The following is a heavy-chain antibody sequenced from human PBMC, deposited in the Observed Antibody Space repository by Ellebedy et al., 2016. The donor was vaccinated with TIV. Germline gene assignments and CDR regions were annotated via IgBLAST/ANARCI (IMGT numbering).Heavy chain of an antibody. Sequence: MPSETLSLTCTVSGGSINSYYWSRIRQPPGKGLEWIGYIHYHGSTTYNPSLKSRVTISVDTSRNQFSLLLTSVTAADTAVYYCARQLAAAGSFYFDYWGQGTLVTVSS. V-gene: IGHV4-59*08. J-gene: IGHJ4*02. CDR2: IHYHGST. CDR3: ARQLAAAGSFYFDY. D-gene: IGHD6-13*01. CDR1: GGSINSYY.